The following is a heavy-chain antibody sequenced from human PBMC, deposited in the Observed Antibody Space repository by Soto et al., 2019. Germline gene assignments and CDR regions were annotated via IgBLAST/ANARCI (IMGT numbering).Heavy chain of an antibody. J-gene: IGHJ4*02. D-gene: IGHD3-10*01. V-gene: IGHV3-74*01. CDR2: INSDGSST. Sequence: GGSLRLSCAASGFTLSSYWMHWVRQAPGKGLVWVSRINSDGSSTSYANSVKGRFTISRDNAKNTLYLQMNSLRAEDPAVYYCARFRNYYGSGSYPFDYWGQGTLVTVSS. CDR1: GFTLSSYW. CDR3: ARFRNYYGSGSYPFDY.